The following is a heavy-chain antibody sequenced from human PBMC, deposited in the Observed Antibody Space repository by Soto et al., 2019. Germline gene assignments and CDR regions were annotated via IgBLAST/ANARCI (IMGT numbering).Heavy chain of an antibody. V-gene: IGHV4-30-4*01. CDR1: GGSISSGDYY. D-gene: IGHD6-25*01. Sequence: SETLSLTCTVSGGSISSGDYYWSWLRQPPGKGLEWIGYIYYSGSTYYNPSLKSRVTISVDTSKNQFSLKLSSVTAADTAVYYCARESAARTVNYWGQGTLVTVSS. CDR2: IYYSGST. CDR3: ARESAARTVNY. J-gene: IGHJ4*02.